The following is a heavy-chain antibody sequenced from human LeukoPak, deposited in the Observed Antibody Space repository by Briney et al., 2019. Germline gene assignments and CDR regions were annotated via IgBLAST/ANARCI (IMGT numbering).Heavy chain of an antibody. CDR1: GFTFSSFG. Sequence: PGGSLRLSCAASGFTFSSFGMSWVRQAPGKGLEWVSAISSTGGTAYYADSVKGRFTISRDNSKNTLYLQMNSLRAEDTAIYYCAKDRGDGYKHFDYWGQGTLVTVSS. V-gene: IGHV3-23*01. CDR2: ISSTGGTA. CDR3: AKDRGDGYKHFDY. D-gene: IGHD5-24*01. J-gene: IGHJ4*02.